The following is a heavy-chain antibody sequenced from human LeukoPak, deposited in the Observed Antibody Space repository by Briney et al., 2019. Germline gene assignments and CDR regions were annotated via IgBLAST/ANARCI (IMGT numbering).Heavy chain of an antibody. D-gene: IGHD3-22*01. CDR2: IYYSGST. V-gene: IGHV4-39*07. Sequence: SETLSLTCTVSGGSISSYYWGWIRQPPGKGLEWIGSIYYSGSTYYNPSLKSRVTISVDTSKNQFSLKLSSVTAADTAVYYCARDVTSPGSYDSSGYNAFDIWGQGTMVTVSS. J-gene: IGHJ3*02. CDR3: ARDVTSPGSYDSSGYNAFDI. CDR1: GGSISSYY.